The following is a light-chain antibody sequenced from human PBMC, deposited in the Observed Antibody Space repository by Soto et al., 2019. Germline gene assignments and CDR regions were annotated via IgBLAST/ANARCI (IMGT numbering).Light chain of an antibody. V-gene: IGLV2-8*01. CDR3: TSCITANTRCV. J-gene: IGLJ1*01. CDR2: EVN. Sequence: QSALTQPPSASGSPGQSVAISCTGTSSDVGGYSYVSWYQQHPGKAPKLMIYEVNKRPSGVPDRFSGSKSGNTASLTITGLQAEDEADYYCTSCITANTRCVFGSGTKLTVL. CDR1: SSDVGGYSY.